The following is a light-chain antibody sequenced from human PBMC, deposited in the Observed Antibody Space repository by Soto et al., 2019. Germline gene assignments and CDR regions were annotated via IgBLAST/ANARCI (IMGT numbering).Light chain of an antibody. Sequence: DIVMPQSPDSLPVSLGERATINCKSSRSVSYSSNNKNYLAWYQQKLRQPPKLLIYWASTRESGVPDRFSGSGSGTDFTLTISTLQAEDVAVYYCQQYSTTPTFGQGTKVDIK. CDR2: WAS. J-gene: IGKJ2*01. CDR3: QQYSTTPT. V-gene: IGKV4-1*01. CDR1: RSVSYSSNNKNY.